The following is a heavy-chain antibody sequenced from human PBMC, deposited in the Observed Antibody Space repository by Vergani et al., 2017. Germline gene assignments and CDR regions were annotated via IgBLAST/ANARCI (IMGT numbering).Heavy chain of an antibody. D-gene: IGHD3-10*01. CDR3: ARGLRIWFGELGGDY. CDR2: ISSSSTI. Sequence: EVQLVESGGGLVQPGGSLRLSCAASGFTFSSYSMNWVRQAPGKGLEWVSYISSSSTIYYADSVKGRFTISRDNAKNSLYLQMNSLRAEDTAVYYCARGLRIWFGELGGDYWGQGTLVTVSS. V-gene: IGHV3-48*01. J-gene: IGHJ4*02. CDR1: GFTFSSYS.